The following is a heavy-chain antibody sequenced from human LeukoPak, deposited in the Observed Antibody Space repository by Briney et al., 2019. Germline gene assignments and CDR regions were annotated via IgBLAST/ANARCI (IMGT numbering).Heavy chain of an antibody. J-gene: IGHJ6*02. CDR1: GGSISSFY. CDR3: AREVATISGPYYYYYGMDV. V-gene: IGHV4-59*01. D-gene: IGHD5-12*01. CDR2: IYYSGST. Sequence: PSETLSLTCTVSGGSISSFYWSWIRQPPGKGLEWIGYIYYSGSTNYNPSLKSRVTISVDTSKNQFSLKLSSVTAADTAVYYCAREVATISGPYYYYYGMDVWGQGTTVTVSS.